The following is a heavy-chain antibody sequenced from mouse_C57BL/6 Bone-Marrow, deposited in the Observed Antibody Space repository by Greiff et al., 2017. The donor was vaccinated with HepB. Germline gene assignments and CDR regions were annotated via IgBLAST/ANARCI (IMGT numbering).Heavy chain of an antibody. CDR3: ARRANWDDYFDY. CDR2: IYPGGGYT. D-gene: IGHD4-1*02. J-gene: IGHJ2*01. CDR1: GYTFTNYW. Sequence: QVQLKESGAELVRPGTSVKMSCKASGYTFTNYWIGWAKQRPGHGLEWIGDIYPGGGYTNYNEKFKGKATLTADKSSSTAYMQFSSLTSEDSAIYYCARRANWDDYFDYWGQGTTLTVSS. V-gene: IGHV1-63*01.